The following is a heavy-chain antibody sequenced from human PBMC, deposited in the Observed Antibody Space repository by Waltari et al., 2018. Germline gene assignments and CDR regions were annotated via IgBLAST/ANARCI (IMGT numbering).Heavy chain of an antibody. CDR2: INQYGTT. CDR1: GGSLSRYY. V-gene: IGHV4-34*02. J-gene: IGHJ4*02. D-gene: IGHD3-3*01. Sequence: QVQLQQWGAGLLQPSETLSLTCAVYGGSLSRYYGSWVRQTPGKGLEWIGQINQYGTTSYNPSLKSRVTIVADASKNEFSLKMKSVTAADTGVYYCARGYGEEDYWSPFIWGQGTLVTVSS. CDR3: ARGYGEEDYWSPFI.